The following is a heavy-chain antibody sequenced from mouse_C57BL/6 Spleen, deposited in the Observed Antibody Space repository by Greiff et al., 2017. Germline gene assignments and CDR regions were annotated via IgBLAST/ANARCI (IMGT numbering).Heavy chain of an antibody. V-gene: IGHV1-15*01. J-gene: IGHJ2*01. CDR2: IDPETGGT. CDR3: TRRGIYYGYLDY. D-gene: IGHD2-1*01. CDR1: GYTFTDYE. Sequence: QVQLQQSGAELVRPGASVTLSCKASGYTFTDYEMHWVKQTPVHGLEWIGAIDPETGGTAYNQKFKGKAILTADKSSSTAYMELRSLTSEDSAVYYCTRRGIYYGYLDYWGQGTTLTVSS.